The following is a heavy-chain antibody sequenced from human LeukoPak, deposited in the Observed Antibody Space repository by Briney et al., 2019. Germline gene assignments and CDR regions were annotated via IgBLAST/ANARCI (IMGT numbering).Heavy chain of an antibody. J-gene: IGHJ4*02. CDR1: GFIFTAYS. Sequence: GGSLRLSCAASGFIFTAYSINWVRQAPGQGLEWVSTVSPSGATTYYADSVKGRFTIHRDSYKNTLSLQMDSLRAEDTAVYYCARSPLIRESYGDKIVKFDYWGQGTLVTVSS. D-gene: IGHD4-17*01. CDR3: ARSPLIRESYGDKIVKFDY. CDR2: VSPSGATT. V-gene: IGHV3-23*01.